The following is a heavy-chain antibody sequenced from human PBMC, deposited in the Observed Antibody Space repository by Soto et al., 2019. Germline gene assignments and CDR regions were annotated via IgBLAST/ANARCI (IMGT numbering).Heavy chain of an antibody. Sequence: GGSLRLSCAASGFTFSSYGMHWVRQAPGKGLEWVAVISYDGSNKYYADSVKGRFTISRDNSKNTLYLQMNSLRAEDTAVYYCAKDLASSGLTGDYWGQGTLVTVSS. D-gene: IGHD6-19*01. CDR1: GFTFSSYG. J-gene: IGHJ4*02. V-gene: IGHV3-30*18. CDR3: AKDLASSGLTGDY. CDR2: ISYDGSNK.